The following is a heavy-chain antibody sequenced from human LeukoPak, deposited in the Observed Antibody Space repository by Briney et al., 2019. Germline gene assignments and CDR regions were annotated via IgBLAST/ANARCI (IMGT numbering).Heavy chain of an antibody. J-gene: IGHJ5*02. CDR3: LPIGSGTRPTT. CDR2: IESKTDDCTT. D-gene: IGHD3-10*01. Sequence: KPGGSLRLSCAASGFTFSNAWMSWDRHAPGKGLEWVGRIESKTDDCTTDYAAPVKGRFTISRDDSKNTLYLQMNSLKTEDTAVYYCLPIGSGTRPTTWGQGTLVTVSS. V-gene: IGHV3-15*04. CDR1: GFTFSNAW.